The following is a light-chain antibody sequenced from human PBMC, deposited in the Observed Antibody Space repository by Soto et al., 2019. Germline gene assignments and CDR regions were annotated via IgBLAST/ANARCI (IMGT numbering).Light chain of an antibody. Sequence: SARNQPASVSGSPGQSITISCTGTRTDIGGYDHVSWYQQHPGKAPKLMIYDVSSRPSGVSDRFSGSKSANTASLTISGLQAEDEADYYCNSYTTRRSLYVFGTGTKVTVL. CDR3: NSYTTRRSLYV. J-gene: IGLJ1*01. CDR2: DVS. V-gene: IGLV2-14*03. CDR1: RTDIGGYDH.